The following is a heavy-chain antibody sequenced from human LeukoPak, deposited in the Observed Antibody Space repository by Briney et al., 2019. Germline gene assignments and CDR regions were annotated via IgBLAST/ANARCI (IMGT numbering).Heavy chain of an antibody. J-gene: IGHJ4*02. CDR1: GFTFSTYA. D-gene: IGHD3-16*01. CDR3: ARSRGPNTFGGVHDY. Sequence: PGGSLRLSCAASGFTFSTYAMSWVRQAPGKGLDWVSGISGSGGSTYYADSVKGRFTISRDNSKNTLYLQMNSLRAEDTAVYYCARSRGPNTFGGVHDYWGQGTLVTVSS. V-gene: IGHV3-23*01. CDR2: ISGSGGST.